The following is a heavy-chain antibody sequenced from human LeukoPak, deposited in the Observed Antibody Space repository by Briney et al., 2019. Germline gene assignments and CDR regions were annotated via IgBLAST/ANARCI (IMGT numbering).Heavy chain of an antibody. D-gene: IGHD3-22*01. J-gene: IGHJ4*02. V-gene: IGHV3-23*01. CDR1: GFTFSNFA. CDR3: ANLITTVDY. Sequence: PGGSLRLSCAASGFTFSNFAVSWVRQAPGKGLEWVSVISGSGGSTYYADSVKGRFTISRDNSKNTLYLQMNSLRAEDTAVYYCANLITTVDYWGQGTLVTVSS. CDR2: ISGSGGST.